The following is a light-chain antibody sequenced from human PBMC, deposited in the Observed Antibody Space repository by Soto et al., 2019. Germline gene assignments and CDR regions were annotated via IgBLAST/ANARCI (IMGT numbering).Light chain of an antibody. V-gene: IGKV3-15*01. Sequence: VMTQSPATLSVSPGERATLSCRASESISSNLAWYQQKPGQSPRLLIYRASTRATGVPDRFSGSGSGTEFTLTISSLQSEDFAVYYCQQYNNWPKMFGQGTKVDIK. CDR1: ESISSN. CDR2: RAS. CDR3: QQYNNWPKM. J-gene: IGKJ1*01.